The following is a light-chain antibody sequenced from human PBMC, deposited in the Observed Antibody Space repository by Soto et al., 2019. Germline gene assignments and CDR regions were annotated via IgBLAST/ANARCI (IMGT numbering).Light chain of an antibody. CDR3: QQYGSSPPVT. Sequence: EIVLTQSPGTLSLSPGERATLSCRASQSVSSSYLAWYQQKPGQAPRLLIYGASSRATGIPDRFSGSGSETDFTLTISRLEPEDFAVYNCQQYGSSPPVTFGGGTKV. CDR1: QSVSSSY. CDR2: GAS. J-gene: IGKJ4*01. V-gene: IGKV3-20*01.